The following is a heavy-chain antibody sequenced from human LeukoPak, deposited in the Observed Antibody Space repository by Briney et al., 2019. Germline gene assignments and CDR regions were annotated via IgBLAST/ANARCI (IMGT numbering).Heavy chain of an antibody. J-gene: IGHJ6*03. CDR1: GDSVSSNSAA. Sequence: SQTLSLTCAISGDSVSSNSAAWNWIRQSPSRGLEWLGRTYYRSKWYNDYAVSVKSRITINPDTSKNQFSLQLNSVTPEDTAVYYCARGTLYNWNDPGAKYYYYYYYMDVWGKGTTVTISS. D-gene: IGHD1-1*01. V-gene: IGHV6-1*01. CDR2: TYYRSKWYN. CDR3: ARGTLYNWNDPGAKYYYYYYYMDV.